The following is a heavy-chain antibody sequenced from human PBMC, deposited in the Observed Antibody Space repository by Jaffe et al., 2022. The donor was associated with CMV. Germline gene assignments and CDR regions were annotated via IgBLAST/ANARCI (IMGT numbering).Heavy chain of an antibody. Sequence: EVQLVESGGGLVKPGGSLRLSCAASGFTFSNAWMSWVRQAPGKGLEWVGRIKSKTDGGTTDYAAPVKGRFTISRDDSKNTLYLQMNSLKTEDTAVYYCTTEALTVAGAFDIWGQGTMVTVSS. J-gene: IGHJ3*02. D-gene: IGHD6-19*01. V-gene: IGHV3-15*01. CDR1: GFTFSNAW. CDR2: IKSKTDGGTT. CDR3: TTEALTVAGAFDI.